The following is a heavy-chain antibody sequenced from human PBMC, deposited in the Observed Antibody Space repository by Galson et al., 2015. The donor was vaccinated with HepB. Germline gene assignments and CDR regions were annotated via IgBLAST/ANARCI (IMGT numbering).Heavy chain of an antibody. CDR1: GFTFGDYG. CDR3: ARVASDYGSGSYKAPPDY. J-gene: IGHJ4*02. CDR2: INKNGATR. V-gene: IGHV3-20*04. Sequence: SLRLSCAASGFTFGDYGMNWVRQAPGKGPEWVSGINKNGATRGYADSVKGRFTISRDNAKNSLYLQMNSLTAGDTALYYCARVASDYGSGSYKAPPDYWGQGTLVTVSS. D-gene: IGHD3-10*01.